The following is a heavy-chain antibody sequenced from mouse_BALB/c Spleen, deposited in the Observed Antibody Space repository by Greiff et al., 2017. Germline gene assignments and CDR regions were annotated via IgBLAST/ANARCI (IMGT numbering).Heavy chain of an antibody. CDR1: GYTFTDYN. Sequence: VQLKESGAELVRPGASVKIPCKASGYTFTDYNMDWVKQSHGKSLEWIGDINPNNGGTIYNQKFKGKATLTVDKSSSTAYMELRSLTSEDTAVYYCARRGYGNYPYYAMDYWGQGTSVTVSS. CDR2: INPNNGGT. V-gene: IGHV1-18*01. J-gene: IGHJ4*01. CDR3: ARRGYGNYPYYAMDY. D-gene: IGHD2-10*02.